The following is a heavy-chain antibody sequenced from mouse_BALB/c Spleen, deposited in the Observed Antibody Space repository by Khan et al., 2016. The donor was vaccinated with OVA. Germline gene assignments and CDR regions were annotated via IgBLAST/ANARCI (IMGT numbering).Heavy chain of an antibody. D-gene: IGHD2-3*01. J-gene: IGHJ2*01. CDR3: ARTGYYDFDY. CDR2: ISSGSNTI. CDR1: GFTFSGFG. V-gene: IGHV5-17*02. Sequence: EVELVESGGGLVQPGGSRKLSCAASGFTFSGFGMHWVRQAPEKGLEWVAYISSGSNTIYYADTVKGRFTISRDNPKNTLFLKMTSLRSEDTAMYFCARTGYYDFDYWGQGTTLTVSS.